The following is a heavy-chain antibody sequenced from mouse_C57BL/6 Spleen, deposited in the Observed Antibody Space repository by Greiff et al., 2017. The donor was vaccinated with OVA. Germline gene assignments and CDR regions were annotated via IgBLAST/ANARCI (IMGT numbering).Heavy chain of an antibody. D-gene: IGHD2-3*01. V-gene: IGHV1-19*01. CDR3: ARGDGYYGYFDV. Sequence: VQLQQSGPVLVKPGASVKMSCKASGYTFTDYYMNWVKQSHGKSLEWIGVINPYNGGTSYNQKFKGKATLTVDKSSSTAYMELNSLTSEDSAVYYCARGDGYYGYFDVWGTGTTVTVSS. CDR1: GYTFTDYY. J-gene: IGHJ1*03. CDR2: INPYNGGT.